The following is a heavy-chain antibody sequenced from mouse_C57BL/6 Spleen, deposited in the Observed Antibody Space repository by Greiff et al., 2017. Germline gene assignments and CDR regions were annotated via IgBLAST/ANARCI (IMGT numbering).Heavy chain of an antibody. CDR1: GISITTGNYR. Sequence: EVKLMESGPGLVKPSQTVFLTCTVTGISITTGNYRWSWIRQFPGNKLEWIGYIYYSGTITYNPSLPSRTTITRDTPKNQFFLEMNSLTAEDTATYYCARAWDYYFDYWGQGTTLTVSS. D-gene: IGHD4-1*01. J-gene: IGHJ2*01. CDR2: IYYSGTI. CDR3: ARAWDYYFDY. V-gene: IGHV3-5*01.